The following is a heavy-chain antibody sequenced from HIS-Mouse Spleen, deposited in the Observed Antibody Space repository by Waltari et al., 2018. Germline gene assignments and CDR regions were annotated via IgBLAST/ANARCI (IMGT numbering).Heavy chain of an antibody. CDR1: GGPISSSSYH. CDR3: AREIPYSSSWYDWYFDL. V-gene: IGHV4-39*07. CDR2: IYYSGST. D-gene: IGHD6-13*01. J-gene: IGHJ2*01. Sequence: QLQLQESGPGLVKPSETLSLTCTVPGGPISSSSYHWGRIRQPPGKGLEWIGSIYYSGSTYYNPSLKSRVTISVDTSKNQFSLKLSSVTAADTAVYYCAREIPYSSSWYDWYFDLWGRGTLVTVSS.